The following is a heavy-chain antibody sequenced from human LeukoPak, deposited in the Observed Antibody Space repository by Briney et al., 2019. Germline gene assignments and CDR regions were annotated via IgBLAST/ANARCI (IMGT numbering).Heavy chain of an antibody. D-gene: IGHD4-17*01. V-gene: IGHV3-11*01. CDR2: ISGSGTTI. CDR1: GFTFSDYY. CDR3: ARDYGDIPPDWYYDL. Sequence: GGSLRLSCAASGFTFSDYYMTWIRQAPGKGLEWVSYISGSGTTIYYTDSVKGRFTISRDNAKNSLYLQMNSLRAEDTAVYYCARDYGDIPPDWYYDLWGRGTLVTVSS. J-gene: IGHJ2*01.